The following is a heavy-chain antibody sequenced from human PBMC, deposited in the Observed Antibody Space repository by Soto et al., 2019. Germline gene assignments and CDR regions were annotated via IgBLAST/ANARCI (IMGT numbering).Heavy chain of an antibody. CDR1: GGSFSGYY. Sequence: PSETLSLTCAVYGGSFSGYYWRWIRQPPGKGLEWIGEINHSGSTNYNPSLKSRVTISVDTSKNQFSLKLSSVTDADTAVYYCARGPSSSSWSVGRYYGMDVWGQGTTVTVS. V-gene: IGHV4-34*01. CDR2: INHSGST. CDR3: ARGPSSSSWSVGRYYGMDV. J-gene: IGHJ6*02. D-gene: IGHD6-13*01.